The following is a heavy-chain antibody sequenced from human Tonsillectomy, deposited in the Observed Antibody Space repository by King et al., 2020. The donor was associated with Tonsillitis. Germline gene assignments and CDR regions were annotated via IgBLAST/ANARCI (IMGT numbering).Heavy chain of an antibody. Sequence: VQLVESGGGLVQPGGSLRLSCAVSGITVSSNYMSWVRQAPGKGLEWVSVIHNGGSTYYTDSVRGRFTISRDNSKNTVYLQMNSLRAEDTAVYYCARDSHGITGTDELASNYYYYMDVWGKGTTVTVSS. D-gene: IGHD1-20*01. CDR1: GITVSSNY. CDR2: IHNGGST. J-gene: IGHJ6*03. CDR3: ARDSHGITGTDELASNYYYYMDV. V-gene: IGHV3-66*01.